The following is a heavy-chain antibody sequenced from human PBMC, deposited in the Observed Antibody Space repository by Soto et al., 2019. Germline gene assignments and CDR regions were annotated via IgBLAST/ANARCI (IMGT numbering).Heavy chain of an antibody. CDR2: IYWDDDK. CDR1: GFSLSTSGVG. CDR3: IQSRCGGDCLQSYASHYYYGMDV. V-gene: IGHV2-5*02. D-gene: IGHD2-21*02. Sequence: QITLKESGPTLVKPTQTLTLTCTFSGFSLSTSGVGVGWIRQPPGKALKWLALIYWDDDKRYSPSLRSRLTISKDTSKNQLVLTMTTMDPVDTATYYCIQSRCGGDCLQSYASHYYYGMDVWGQGTTVTVSS. J-gene: IGHJ6*02.